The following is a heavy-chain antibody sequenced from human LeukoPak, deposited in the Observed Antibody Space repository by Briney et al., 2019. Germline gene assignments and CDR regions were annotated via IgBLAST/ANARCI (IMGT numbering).Heavy chain of an antibody. D-gene: IGHD3-22*01. J-gene: IGHJ3*02. Sequence: GESLRLSCAVSGFTFSSYAMSWVRQAPGKGLEWVSGISGSGGSTYYADSVKGRFTISRDNSKNTVSLQMNSLRAGDTAVYHCAKPSQPHSSGKDAFDIWGQGTMVTVSS. CDR3: AKPSQPHSSGKDAFDI. CDR2: ISGSGGST. CDR1: GFTFSSYA. V-gene: IGHV3-23*01.